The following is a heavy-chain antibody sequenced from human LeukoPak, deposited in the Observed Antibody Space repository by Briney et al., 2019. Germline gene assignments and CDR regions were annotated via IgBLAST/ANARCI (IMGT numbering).Heavy chain of an antibody. Sequence: SVKVSCKASGGTFSSYAISWVRQAPGQGLEWMGGIIPIFGTANYAQKFQGRVTITTDESTSTAYMELSSLRSEDTAVYYCARGDPYCSGGSCYEPYYYYYMDVWGKGTRVTVSS. V-gene: IGHV1-69*05. CDR1: GGTFSSYA. J-gene: IGHJ6*03. CDR3: ARGDPYCSGGSCYEPYYYYYMDV. D-gene: IGHD2-15*01. CDR2: IIPIFGTA.